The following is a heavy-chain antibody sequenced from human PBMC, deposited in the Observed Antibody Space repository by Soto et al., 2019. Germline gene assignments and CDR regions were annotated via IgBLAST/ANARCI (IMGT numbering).Heavy chain of an antibody. D-gene: IGHD3-10*01. CDR2: INPTSGNI. CDR1: GKTLTSYD. Sequence: AAVKGSCKGSGKTLTSYDINWVRQATGHGLEWMGWINPTSGNIGYAQKFQGRVTMTRDTAIRTAYMEVSRLRSDDTAVYYFARGRASGSYYLLDYWGQRTLVTVSS. V-gene: IGHV1-8*01. CDR3: ARGRASGSYYLLDY. J-gene: IGHJ4*02.